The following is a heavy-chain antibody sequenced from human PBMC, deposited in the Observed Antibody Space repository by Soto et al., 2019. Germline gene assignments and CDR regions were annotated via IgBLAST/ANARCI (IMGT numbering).Heavy chain of an antibody. CDR1: GFTFSSYA. D-gene: IGHD6-19*01. CDR2: ISGSDGST. Sequence: EVQLLESGGGLVQPGGSLSLSCAASGFTFSSYAMSWVRQPPGKGLEWVSAISGSDGSTYYADSGKGRFTISSDNSKSTLYLQLNSLRAGDTAVYYCAKDRYRSGPGYWFDPWGQGTLVTVSS. V-gene: IGHV3-23*01. J-gene: IGHJ5*02. CDR3: AKDRYRSGPGYWFDP.